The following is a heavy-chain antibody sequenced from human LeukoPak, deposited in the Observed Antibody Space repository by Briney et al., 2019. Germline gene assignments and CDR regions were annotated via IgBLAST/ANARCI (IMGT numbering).Heavy chain of an antibody. V-gene: IGHV3-53*04. CDR1: GFTFSSSY. D-gene: IGHD1-26*01. CDR3: ANTVGGTHADK. Sequence: GGSLRLSCAVSGFTFSSSYMSWVRQAPGQGLQWVSVLYSGSGGITHYAASVKGRFTISSYNSKNTDYLQMRRLRVEDTAVYYCANTVGGTHADKWGQGTLVT. CDR2: LYSGSGGIT. J-gene: IGHJ4*02.